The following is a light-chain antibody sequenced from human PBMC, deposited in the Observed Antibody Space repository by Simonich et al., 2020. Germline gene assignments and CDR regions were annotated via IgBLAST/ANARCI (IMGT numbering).Light chain of an antibody. J-gene: IGLJ3*02. V-gene: IGLV2-11*01. CDR3: SSYTSSSTWV. CDR2: DVN. CDR1: SSDVGGYNY. Sequence: QSALTQPRSLSGSPGQSVTISCTGTSSDVGGYNYVSWYQPPPGKAPKLMIYDVNKRPAGVSNRFSGSKSGNTASLTMSGLQAEDEADYYCSSYTSSSTWVFGGGTKLTVL.